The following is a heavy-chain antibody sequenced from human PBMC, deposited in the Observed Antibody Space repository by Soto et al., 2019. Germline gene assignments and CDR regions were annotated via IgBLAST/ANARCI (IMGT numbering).Heavy chain of an antibody. D-gene: IGHD3-16*02. CDR3: AKGACLYRREPGYYFDY. Sequence: EVQLVETGGGLIQPGGSLRLSCAASGFSISNNYMNWVRQAPGRGLEWVSVLYSGGNTYYADSVKGRFTISRDNSKNTLYLQMNRWTVEDTAVYYCAKGACLYRREPGYYFDYWGQGTLVTISS. J-gene: IGHJ4*02. CDR2: LYSGGNT. CDR1: GFSISNNY. V-gene: IGHV3-53*02.